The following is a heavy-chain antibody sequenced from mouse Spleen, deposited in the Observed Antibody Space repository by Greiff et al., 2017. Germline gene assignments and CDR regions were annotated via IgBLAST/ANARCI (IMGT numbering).Heavy chain of an antibody. CDR3: ARHGYDYDEGYAMDY. CDR1: GFTFSSYA. CDR2: ISSGGSYT. Sequence: EVKLMESGGGLVKPGGSLKLSCAASGFTFSSYAMSWVRQTPEKRLEWVATISSGGSYTYYPDSVKGRFTISRDNAKNTLYLQMSSLRSEDTAMYYCARHGYDYDEGYAMDYWGQGTSVTVSS. J-gene: IGHJ4*01. D-gene: IGHD2-4*01. V-gene: IGHV5-9-3*01.